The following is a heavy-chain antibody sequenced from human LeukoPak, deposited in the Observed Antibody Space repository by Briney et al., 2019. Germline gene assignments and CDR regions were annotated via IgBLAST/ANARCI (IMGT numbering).Heavy chain of an antibody. CDR2: IWFDGSNK. CDR1: GFTFSRHW. CDR3: VRDPSGSGFAFDS. V-gene: IGHV3-33*08. J-gene: IGHJ4*02. Sequence: GGSLRLSCAASGFTFSRHWMTWVRQAPGKGLEWVAFIWFDGSNKHYADSVKGRFTISRDNSEDTLYLQMNSLRAEDTAVYYCVRDPSGSGFAFDSWGQGALVTVSS. D-gene: IGHD1-1*01.